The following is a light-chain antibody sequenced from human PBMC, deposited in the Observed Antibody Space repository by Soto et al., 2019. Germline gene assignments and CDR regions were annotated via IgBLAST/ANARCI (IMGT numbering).Light chain of an antibody. CDR3: QNYNSAPIT. Sequence: IQMTQSPSSLSASVGDRVTITCRASQSISSYLNWYQQKPGKAPKLLIYAASSLQSGVPSRFRGGGSGTNFTLTISSLQPEDVGTYYCQNYNSAPITFGQGTRLEIK. J-gene: IGKJ5*01. CDR1: QSISSY. V-gene: IGKV1-39*01. CDR2: AAS.